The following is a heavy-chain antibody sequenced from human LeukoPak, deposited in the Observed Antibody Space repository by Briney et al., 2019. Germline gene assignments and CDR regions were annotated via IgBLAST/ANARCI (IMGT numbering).Heavy chain of an antibody. J-gene: IGHJ6*02. V-gene: IGHV3-53*01. CDR1: GFSVNRNY. CDR3: ASPTAREVYFYNAMDV. D-gene: IGHD6-25*01. Sequence: GGSLRLSCGASGFSVNRNYMTGLREAIGKGLVWVSVRYSGGSTYYADSVKGRFTISRDNSKNTLYLQMNSLRAGDTAVYYCASPTAREVYFYNAMDVWGQGTTVTVSS. CDR2: RYSGGST.